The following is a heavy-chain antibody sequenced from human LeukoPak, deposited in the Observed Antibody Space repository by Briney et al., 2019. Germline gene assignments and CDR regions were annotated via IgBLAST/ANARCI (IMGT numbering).Heavy chain of an antibody. J-gene: IGHJ4*02. D-gene: IGHD6-19*01. CDR2: ITTKASNYAT. CDR1: GFTFSGSD. V-gene: IGHV3-73*01. Sequence: RGSLSHSCEASGFTFSGSDIHWVSQASGKGLEWVGRITTKASNYATAYGASVKGRFTISRDDSENTAYLQMNSLKTEDTAVYFCTTYRSGSYWVQGTLVTVSS. CDR3: TTYRSGSY.